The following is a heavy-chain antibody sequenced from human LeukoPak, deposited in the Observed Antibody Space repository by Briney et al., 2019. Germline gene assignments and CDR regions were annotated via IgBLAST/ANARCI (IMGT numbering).Heavy chain of an antibody. CDR1: ASTVTNYN. V-gene: IGHV1-46*03. CDR2: TNPRCNST. Sequence: ASVKLSRKSSASTVTNYNIYCGRQAPGQGLESMGITNPRCNSTSYEQKSQGRVTMTRDTSTSTVYMQLSSLGSEDTAVYYCAGRTNNTKDAFDMWGQGTMVTVSS. D-gene: IGHD2/OR15-2a*01. CDR3: AGRTNNTKDAFDM. J-gene: IGHJ3*02.